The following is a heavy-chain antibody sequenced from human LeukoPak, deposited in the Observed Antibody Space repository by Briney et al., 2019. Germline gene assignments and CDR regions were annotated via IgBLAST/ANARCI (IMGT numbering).Heavy chain of an antibody. V-gene: IGHV5-51*01. CDR3: ARHSSYGSDY. D-gene: IGHD6-6*01. CDR1: GSSFTTYW. Sequence: GESLKISCKGSGSSFTTYWIGWVRQMPGKGLEWMGIIYPRDSDTRYSPSFQGQVTISADKSISTAYLQWSSLKASDTATYYCARHSSYGSDYWGQGTLVTVSS. CDR2: IYPRDSDT. J-gene: IGHJ4*02.